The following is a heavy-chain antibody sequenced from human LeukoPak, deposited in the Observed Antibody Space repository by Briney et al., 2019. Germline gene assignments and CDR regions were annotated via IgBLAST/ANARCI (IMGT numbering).Heavy chain of an antibody. CDR1: GYTFTTYG. D-gene: IGHD3-10*01. J-gene: IGHJ3*02. Sequence: ASVKVSCKASGYTFTTYGIIWVRQAPGQGLEWMGWISAYHGNTNYAQKLQGRVTMTTDTSTTTAYMELRSLRSDDTAVYYCARGGSITTIRGVIITDAFDIWGQGTMVTVSS. CDR3: ARGGSITTIRGVIITDAFDI. CDR2: ISAYHGNT. V-gene: IGHV1-18*01.